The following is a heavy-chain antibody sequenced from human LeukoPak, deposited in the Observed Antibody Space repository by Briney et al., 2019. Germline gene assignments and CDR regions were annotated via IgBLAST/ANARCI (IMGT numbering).Heavy chain of an antibody. J-gene: IGHJ4*02. V-gene: IGHV4-39*01. CDR1: GGSISSSSYY. CDR3: ARSYSGYYDY. CDR2: IYYSGST. Sequence: SETLSLTCTVSGGSISSSSYYWGWIRQPPGKGLEWIGSIYYSGSTYYNPSLKSRVTISVDTSKNQFSLKLSSVTAADTAVYYCARSYSGYYDYWGQGTLVAVSS. D-gene: IGHD3-22*01.